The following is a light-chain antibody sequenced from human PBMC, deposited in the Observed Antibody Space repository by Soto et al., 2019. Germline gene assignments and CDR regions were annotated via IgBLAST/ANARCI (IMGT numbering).Light chain of an antibody. CDR3: AAWDDSLNGLV. CDR1: SSNIGSNT. J-gene: IGLJ1*01. Sequence: QSVLTQPPSASGTPGQRVTISCSGSSSNIGSNTVNWYQQLPGTAPKLLIYNNNQRPSGVPDRFSGSKSGASASVAISGLQSEDDADYYCAAWDDSLNGLVVGTGTKLA. CDR2: NNN. V-gene: IGLV1-44*01.